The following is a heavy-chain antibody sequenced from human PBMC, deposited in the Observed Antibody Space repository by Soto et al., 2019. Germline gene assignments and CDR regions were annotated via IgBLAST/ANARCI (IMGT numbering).Heavy chain of an antibody. V-gene: IGHV4-59*01. CDR3: ARVRDLRGYSYGYWFDP. J-gene: IGHJ5*02. Sequence: PSETLSLTCTVSGGSISSYYWSWIRQPPGKGLEWIGYIYYSGSTNYNPSLKSRVTISVDTSKNQFSLKLSSVTAADTAVYYCARVRDLRGYSYGYWFDPWGQGPMITV. CDR1: GGSISSYY. D-gene: IGHD5-18*01. CDR2: IYYSGST.